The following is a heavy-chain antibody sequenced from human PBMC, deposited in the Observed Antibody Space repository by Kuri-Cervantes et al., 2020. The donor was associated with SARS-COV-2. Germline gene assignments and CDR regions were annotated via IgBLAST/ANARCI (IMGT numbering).Heavy chain of an antibody. V-gene: IGHV3-23*01. D-gene: IGHD1-14*01. Sequence: GGSLRLSCAASGFPFDNYDMTWVRQAPGKGLEWVSTISGRGDNTYFAASVKGRFTISRDNFMNMMFLQMSSLRADDTAVYYCAKGTTTYTSPFDYWGRGTLVTVSS. CDR2: ISGRGDNT. CDR1: GFPFDNYD. CDR3: AKGTTTYTSPFDY. J-gene: IGHJ4*02.